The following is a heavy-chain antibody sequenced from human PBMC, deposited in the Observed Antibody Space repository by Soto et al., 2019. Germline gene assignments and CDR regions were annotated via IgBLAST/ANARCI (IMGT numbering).Heavy chain of an antibody. CDR3: AKKVNSGPGSQYFDY. CDR1: GFTFSSYS. D-gene: IGHD3-10*01. V-gene: IGHV3-23*01. J-gene: IGHJ4*02. Sequence: GGSVRLSCAASGFTFSSYSMSWVRQAPGKGLEWVSGFRTSGDGGTTYYADSVKGRFTISRDNSKNMLFLQMNSLRAEDTAIYXCAKKVNSGPGSQYFDYWGQGTLVTVSS. CDR2: FRTSGDGGTT.